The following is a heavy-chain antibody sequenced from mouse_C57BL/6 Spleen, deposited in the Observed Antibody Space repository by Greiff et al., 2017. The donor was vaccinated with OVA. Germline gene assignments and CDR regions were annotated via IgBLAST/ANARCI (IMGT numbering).Heavy chain of an antibody. CDR2: IYPRSGNT. V-gene: IGHV1-81*01. J-gene: IGHJ3*01. CDR3: ARKEETGTFAY. CDR1: GYTFTSYG. Sequence: VQLQESGAELARPGASVKLSCKASGYTFTSYGISWVKQSTGQGLEWIGEIYPRSGNTYYNEKFKGKATLTADKSSSTAYMELRSLTSEDSAVYFCARKEETGTFAYWGQGTLVTVSA. D-gene: IGHD4-1*01.